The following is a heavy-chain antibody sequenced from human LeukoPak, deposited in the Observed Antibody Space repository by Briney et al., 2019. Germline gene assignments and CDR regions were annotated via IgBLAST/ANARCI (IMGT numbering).Heavy chain of an antibody. CDR2: INPKSGGT. Sequence: ASVKVSCKASGYTFSGYYMHWVRQAPGQGLEWRGWINPKSGGTNEAQRFHDRVTMTRDTSIRTAYMEVSRLRSEDTAVYYCARLPRVPSLTMVRGVSFDYWGQGTLVTVSS. V-gene: IGHV1-2*02. J-gene: IGHJ4*02. CDR3: ARLPRVPSLTMVRGVSFDY. CDR1: GYTFSGYY. D-gene: IGHD3-10*01.